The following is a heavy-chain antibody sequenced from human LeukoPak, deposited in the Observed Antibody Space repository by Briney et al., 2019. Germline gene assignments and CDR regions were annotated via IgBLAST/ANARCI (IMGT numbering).Heavy chain of an antibody. CDR2: IYYSGST. Sequence: SETLSLTCTVSGGSISSYYWSWIRQPPGTGLEWIGYIYYSGSTNYNPSLKSRVTISVDTSKNQFSLKLSSVTAADTAVYYCARDEWELTDAFDIWGQGTMVTVSS. CDR1: GGSISSYY. J-gene: IGHJ3*02. D-gene: IGHD1-26*01. V-gene: IGHV4-59*01. CDR3: ARDEWELTDAFDI.